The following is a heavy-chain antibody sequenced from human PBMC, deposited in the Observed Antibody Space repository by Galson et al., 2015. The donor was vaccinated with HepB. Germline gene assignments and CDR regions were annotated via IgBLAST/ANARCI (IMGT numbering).Heavy chain of an antibody. J-gene: IGHJ6*02. CDR2: ISGGSSNI. CDR1: GFRFSDYT. V-gene: IGHV3-21*01. CDR3: ARAILSLRIAVAGPVYGMDV. D-gene: IGHD6-19*01. Sequence: SLRLSCAASGFRFSDYTMNWVRQAPGKGLEWVSAISGGSSNIYYADSVKGRFTIPRDNAKNSLFLQMNSLRAEDTAVYYCARAILSLRIAVAGPVYGMDVWGQGTTVTVSS.